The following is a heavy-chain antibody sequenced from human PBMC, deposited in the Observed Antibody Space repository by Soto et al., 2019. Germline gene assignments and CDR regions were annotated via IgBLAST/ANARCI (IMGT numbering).Heavy chain of an antibody. CDR1: GYTFSTYA. CDR2: INAGNGDA. V-gene: IGHV1-3*01. D-gene: IGHD2-2*01. CDR3: ARPSLPAAPYSYYCMDV. Sequence: ASVKVSCKASGYTFSTYAIHWVRQAPGQTLEWMGWINAGNGDANVSPRFQGRVTITRDTSANTAYLELSSLKTEDTAVYYCARPSLPAAPYSYYCMDVWGKGTTVTVSS. J-gene: IGHJ6*03.